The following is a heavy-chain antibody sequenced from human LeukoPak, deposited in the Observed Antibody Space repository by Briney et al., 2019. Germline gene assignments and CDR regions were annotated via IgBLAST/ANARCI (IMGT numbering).Heavy chain of an antibody. Sequence: ASVKVSCKASGYTFTGYYIHWVRQAPGQGLEWMGWINPNTGGTNYAQKFQGRVTMTRDTSISTAYMELSRLRSDDTAVYHCARDLVVRGIAVAGTNYWGQGTLVTVSS. CDR1: GYTFTGYY. V-gene: IGHV1-2*02. CDR2: INPNTGGT. J-gene: IGHJ4*02. CDR3: ARDLVVRGIAVAGTNY. D-gene: IGHD6-19*01.